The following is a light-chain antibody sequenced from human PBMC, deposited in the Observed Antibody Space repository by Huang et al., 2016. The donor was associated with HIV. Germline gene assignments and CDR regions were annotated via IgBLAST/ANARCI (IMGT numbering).Light chain of an antibody. V-gene: IGKV3-15*01. CDR3: QQYNNWPPYT. CDR2: GAY. J-gene: IGKJ2*01. CDR1: QSVSSN. Sequence: EIVMTQSPATLSVSPGERATLSCRASQSVSSNLAWYQQKPGQAPRLLIYGAYTRATAIPARFSGSGSGTEFTLTITSLQSEDFAVYYCQQYNNWPPYTFGQGTKLEIK.